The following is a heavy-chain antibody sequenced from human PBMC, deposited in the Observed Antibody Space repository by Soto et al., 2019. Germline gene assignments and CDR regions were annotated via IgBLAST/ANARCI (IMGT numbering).Heavy chain of an antibody. D-gene: IGHD2-2*01. CDR2: ISGYSGNT. CDR3: ARDWPGFCTSTNCRLGAFDI. V-gene: IGHV1-18*01. J-gene: IGHJ3*02. CDR1: GYTFSNYG. Sequence: QDQLVQSGAEVKKPGASVKVSCKASGYTFSNYGISWVRQAPGQGLEWMGWISGYSGNTNYAQKVQGRVTLTTDTSTSTAYLDLRSLRSDDTAVYYCARDWPGFCTSTNCRLGAFDIWGQGTMVTVSS.